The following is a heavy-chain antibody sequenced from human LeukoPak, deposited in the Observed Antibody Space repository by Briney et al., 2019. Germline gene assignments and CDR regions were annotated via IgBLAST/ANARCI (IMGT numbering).Heavy chain of an antibody. J-gene: IGHJ6*03. CDR1: GYSFTSYW. D-gene: IGHD3-22*01. CDR2: IYPGDSDT. CDR3: ARRGYYDSSGSMGYYYYMDV. V-gene: IGHV5-51*01. Sequence: GESLKISCKGSGYSFTSYWIGWVRQMPGKGLEWMGIIYPGDSDTRYSPSFQGQVTISADKSISTAYLQWSSLKASDTAMYYCARRGYYDSSGSMGYYYYMDVWGKGTTVTVSS.